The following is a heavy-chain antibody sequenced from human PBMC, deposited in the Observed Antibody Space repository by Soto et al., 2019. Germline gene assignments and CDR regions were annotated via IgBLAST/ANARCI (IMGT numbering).Heavy chain of an antibody. D-gene: IGHD5-12*01. V-gene: IGHV4-39*01. CDR3: ARSRYSGYDSLDY. Sequence: SETLSLTCTVSGGSISSSSNYWGWIRQPPGKGLEWIGSIYYSGSTYYNPSLKSRVSISVDTSKNQFSLKLSSVTAADTAVYYCARSRYSGYDSLDYWGQGTLVTVSS. CDR1: GGSISSSSNY. J-gene: IGHJ4*02. CDR2: IYYSGST.